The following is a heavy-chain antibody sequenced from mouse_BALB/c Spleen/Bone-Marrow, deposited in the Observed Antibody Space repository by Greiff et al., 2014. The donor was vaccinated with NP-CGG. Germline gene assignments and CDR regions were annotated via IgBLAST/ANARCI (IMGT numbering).Heavy chain of an antibody. J-gene: IGHJ3*01. CDR1: GFNIKDTY. Sequence: VQLKKSGAELVKPGASVKLSCTASGFNIKDTYMHWVKQRPEQGLEWIGRIDPANGNIKYDPKFQGKATITADTSSNTAYLQLSSLTSEDTAVYYCAPYYYGRWFANWGQGTLVTVSA. CDR3: APYYYGRWFAN. CDR2: IDPANGNI. D-gene: IGHD1-1*01. V-gene: IGHV14-3*02.